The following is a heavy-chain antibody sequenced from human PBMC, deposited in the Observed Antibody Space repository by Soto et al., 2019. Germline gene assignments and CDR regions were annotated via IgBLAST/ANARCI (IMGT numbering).Heavy chain of an antibody. D-gene: IGHD2-15*01. CDR3: ARESRYCSGGSCYFLPRIDY. Sequence: QVQLVQSGAEVKKPGSSVKVSCKASGGTFSSYAISWVRQAPGQGREWMGGVIPFFGTATYAQKVQGRVTITAGESTTPAYMELSSLRSKDTAVYYCARESRYCSGGSCYFLPRIDYWGQGTLVTVSS. CDR1: GGTFSSYA. CDR2: VIPFFGTA. V-gene: IGHV1-69*12. J-gene: IGHJ4*02.